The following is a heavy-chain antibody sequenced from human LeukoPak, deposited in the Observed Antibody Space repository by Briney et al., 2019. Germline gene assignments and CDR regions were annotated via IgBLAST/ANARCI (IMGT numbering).Heavy chain of an antibody. CDR3: ARGIVGALDAFDI. CDR1: GGSFSSNGYY. Sequence: SETLSLTCTVSGGSFSSNGYYWVWIRQPPGKGLEWIGSIYYSGTTYYNPSLKSRVTISVDTSKNQFSLKLSSVTAADTAVYYCARGIVGALDAFDIWGQGTMVTVSS. J-gene: IGHJ3*02. V-gene: IGHV4-39*01. CDR2: IYYSGTT. D-gene: IGHD1-26*01.